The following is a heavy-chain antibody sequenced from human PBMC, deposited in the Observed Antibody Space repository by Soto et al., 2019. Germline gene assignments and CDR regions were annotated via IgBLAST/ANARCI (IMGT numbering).Heavy chain of an antibody. D-gene: IGHD3-9*01. J-gene: IGHJ5*02. Sequence: PSETLSLTCTVSGGSISSYYWSWIRQPPGKGLEWIGYIYYSGSTNYNPSLKSRVTISVDTSKNQFSLKLSSVTAADTAVYYCASSSIYLTGYYSHNWFGPWGHGTLVTVYS. CDR2: IYYSGST. CDR1: GGSISSYY. V-gene: IGHV4-59*01. CDR3: ASSSIYLTGYYSHNWFGP.